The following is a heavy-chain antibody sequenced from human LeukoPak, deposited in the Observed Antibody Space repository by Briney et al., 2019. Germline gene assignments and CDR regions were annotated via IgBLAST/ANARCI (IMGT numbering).Heavy chain of an antibody. V-gene: IGHV3-9*03. CDR3: AKTSGYHKRDDPFDI. CDR1: GFTFDDYA. Sequence: PGGSLRLSCAASGFTFDDYAMHWVRQAPEEGLEWVSGICWNSGRIGYADSVRGRVTISRDNDKNSLYLQMNSLRAEDMAFDYCAKTSGYHKRDDPFDIWGQGTMVTVSS. D-gene: IGHD3-3*01. CDR2: ICWNSGRI. J-gene: IGHJ3*02.